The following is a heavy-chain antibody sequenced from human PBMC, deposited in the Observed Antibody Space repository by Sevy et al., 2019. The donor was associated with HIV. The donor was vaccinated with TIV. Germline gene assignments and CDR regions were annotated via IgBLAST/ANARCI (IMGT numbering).Heavy chain of an antibody. V-gene: IGHV3-23*01. D-gene: IGHD2-8*01. CDR3: GKDGSWGVLMVYAIMGFVNYFEY. J-gene: IGHJ4*02. CDR2: ISGSGGST. CDR1: GFTFSSYA. Sequence: GGSLRLSCAASGFTFSSYAMSWVRQAPGKGLEWVSAISGSGGSTYYADSVKGRFTISRDNSKKTLYLQMNSLRAEDTAVYYCGKDGSWGVLMVYAIMGFVNYFEYWGQGTLVTVSS.